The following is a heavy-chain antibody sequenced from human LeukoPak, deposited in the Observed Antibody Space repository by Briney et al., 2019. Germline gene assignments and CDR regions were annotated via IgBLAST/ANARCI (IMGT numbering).Heavy chain of an antibody. V-gene: IGHV3-21*01. J-gene: IGHJ3*02. Sequence: PGGSLRLSCAASGFTFSSYSMNWVRQAPGKGLEWVSSISSSSSYIYYADSVKGRFTISRDNAKNSLYLQMNSLRAEDTAVYYCARVVGSSGYYPDDAFDIWGQGTMVTVSS. CDR3: ARVVGSSGYYPDDAFDI. CDR1: GFTFSSYS. D-gene: IGHD3-22*01. CDR2: ISSSSSYI.